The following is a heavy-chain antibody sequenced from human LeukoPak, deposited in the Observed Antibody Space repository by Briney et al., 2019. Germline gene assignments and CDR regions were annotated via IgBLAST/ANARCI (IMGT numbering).Heavy chain of an antibody. Sequence: PSETLSLTCTVSGGSISSRSYFWGWIRQPPGKGLEWIGSLYYSGSTYYNSSLKSRVTISVDTSKNQFSLELSSVTAADTAVYYCARHQVGATIDYWGQGTLVTVSS. CDR2: LYYSGST. CDR3: ARHQVGATIDY. J-gene: IGHJ4*02. V-gene: IGHV4-39*01. CDR1: GGSISSRSYF. D-gene: IGHD1-26*01.